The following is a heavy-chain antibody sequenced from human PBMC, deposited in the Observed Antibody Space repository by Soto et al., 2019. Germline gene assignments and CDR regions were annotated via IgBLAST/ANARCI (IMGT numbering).Heavy chain of an antibody. Sequence: SETLSHPCTVSSGSVSRGSYFWTWLRQAPGKGLEWIGSIDYSGNTNYNPSLKSAVIISVDTSKNQFSLRLTSVTAADTAVYYCAREPRPASRGIGAFDVWGQGTIVT. CDR1: SGSVSRGSYF. D-gene: IGHD1-1*01. J-gene: IGHJ3*01. V-gene: IGHV4-61*01. CDR2: IDYSGNT. CDR3: AREPRPASRGIGAFDV.